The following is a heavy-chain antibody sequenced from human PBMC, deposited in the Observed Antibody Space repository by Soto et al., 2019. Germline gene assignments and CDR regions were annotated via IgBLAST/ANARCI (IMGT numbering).Heavy chain of an antibody. CDR1: GGSISSGGYY. V-gene: IGHV4-31*03. J-gene: IGHJ6*02. D-gene: IGHD4-17*01. Sequence: SETLSLTCTVSGGSISSGGYYWSWIRQHPGKGLEWIGYIYYSGSTYYNPSLKSRVTISVDTSKNQFSLKLSSVTAADTAVYYCARYGDYYYYGMDVWGQGTTVTVSS. CDR3: ARYGDYYYYGMDV. CDR2: IYYSGST.